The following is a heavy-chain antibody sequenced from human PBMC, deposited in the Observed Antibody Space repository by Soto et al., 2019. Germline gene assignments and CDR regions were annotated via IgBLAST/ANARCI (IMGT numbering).Heavy chain of an antibody. CDR3: ARAACSSTSCYNYYAYGMDV. J-gene: IGHJ6*02. V-gene: IGHV1-3*01. Sequence: ASVKVSCKASGYTFTTYSMHWLRQAPGQRLEGMGWIHAGNGNTEHSQKFQGRVTITRDTSASTAYLELGSLRSEDTAVYYCARAACSSTSCYNYYAYGMDVWGQGTAVTVSS. CDR2: IHAGNGNT. D-gene: IGHD2-2*01. CDR1: GYTFTTYS.